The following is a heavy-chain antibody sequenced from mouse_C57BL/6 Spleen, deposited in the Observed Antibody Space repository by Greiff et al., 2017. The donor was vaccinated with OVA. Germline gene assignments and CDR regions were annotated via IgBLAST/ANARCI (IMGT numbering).Heavy chain of an antibody. V-gene: IGHV1-4*01. CDR3: ARSIPGYGSTYWYFDV. J-gene: IGHJ1*03. D-gene: IGHD1-1*01. Sequence: QVQLQQSGAELARPGASVKMSCKASGYTFTSYTMHWVKQRPGQGLEWIGYINPSSGYTKYNQKFKDKATLTADKSSSTAYMQLISLTSEDSAVYYCARSIPGYGSTYWYFDVWGTGTTVTVSS. CDR1: GYTFTSYT. CDR2: INPSSGYT.